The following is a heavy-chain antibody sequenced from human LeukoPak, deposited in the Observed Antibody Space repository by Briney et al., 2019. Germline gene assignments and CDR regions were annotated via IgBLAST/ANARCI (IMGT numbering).Heavy chain of an antibody. CDR1: GGSISSSSYY. Sequence: SETLSLTCTVSGGSISSSSYYWGWIRQPPGKGLEWIGYIYYSGSTNYNPSLKSRVTISVDTSKNQFSLKLSSVTAADTAVYYCARHLLGMDAWGQGTTVTVSS. CDR3: ARHLLGMDA. CDR2: IYYSGST. V-gene: IGHV4-61*05. J-gene: IGHJ6*02.